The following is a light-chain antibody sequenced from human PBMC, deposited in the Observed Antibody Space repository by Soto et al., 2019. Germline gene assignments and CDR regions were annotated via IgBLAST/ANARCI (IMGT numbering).Light chain of an antibody. CDR3: LQDYNYRWT. Sequence: ALQMTQSPSSLSASVGDRVTITCRASQGIRNDLGWYQQKPGKAPKLLIYAASSLQSGVPSRFSGSGSGTDFTLTISSLQPEDFATYYCLQDYNYRWTFGQGTKVEIK. CDR2: AAS. V-gene: IGKV1-6*01. CDR1: QGIRND. J-gene: IGKJ1*01.